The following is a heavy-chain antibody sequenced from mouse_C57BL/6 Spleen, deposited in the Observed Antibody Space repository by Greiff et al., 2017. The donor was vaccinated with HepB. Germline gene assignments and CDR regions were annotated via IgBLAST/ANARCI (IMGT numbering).Heavy chain of an antibody. D-gene: IGHD2-1*01. Sequence: EVQLVDSGEGLVKPGGSLKLSCAASGFTFSSYAMSWVRQTPEKRLEWVAYISSGGDYIYYADTVKGRFTISRDNARNTLYLQMSSLKSEDTAMYYCTKYGNYYAMDYWGQGTSVTVSS. CDR3: TKYGNYYAMDY. CDR1: GFTFSSYA. J-gene: IGHJ4*01. V-gene: IGHV5-9-1*02. CDR2: ISSGGDYI.